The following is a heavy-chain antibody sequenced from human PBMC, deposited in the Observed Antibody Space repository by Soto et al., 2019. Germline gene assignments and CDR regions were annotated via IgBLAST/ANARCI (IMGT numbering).Heavy chain of an antibody. J-gene: IGHJ4*02. D-gene: IGHD1-7*01. Sequence: QIQLVQSGAEVKKPGASVKVSCKASGYIFTSRGISWVRQAPGQGLEWMGWISTYNGNPNYAQKLQGRVTMTTNTSTTTAFLELRSLTSDDTAVYYCARGRTRALDYWGQGTPVIVSS. CDR2: ISTYNGNP. CDR1: GYIFTSRG. CDR3: ARGRTRALDY. V-gene: IGHV1-18*01.